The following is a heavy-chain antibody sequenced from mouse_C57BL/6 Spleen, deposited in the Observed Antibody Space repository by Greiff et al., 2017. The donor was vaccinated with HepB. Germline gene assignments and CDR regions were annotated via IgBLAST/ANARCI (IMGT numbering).Heavy chain of an antibody. D-gene: IGHD1-1*01. V-gene: IGHV5-6*01. CDR3: SRQDYGSSYGYYFDY. CDR2: ISSGGSYT. J-gene: IGHJ2*01. CDR1: GFTFSSYG. Sequence: EVQGVESGGDLVKPGGSLKLSCAASGFTFSSYGMSWVRQTPDKRLEWVATISSGGSYTYYPDSVKGRFTISRDNAKNTLYLQMSSLKSEDTAMYYCSRQDYGSSYGYYFDYWRQGTTLTVSS.